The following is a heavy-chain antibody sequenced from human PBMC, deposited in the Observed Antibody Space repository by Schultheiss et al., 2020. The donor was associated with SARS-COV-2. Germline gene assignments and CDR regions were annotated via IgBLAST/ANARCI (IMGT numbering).Heavy chain of an antibody. CDR1: GYTFTGYY. V-gene: IGHV1-2*02. Sequence: ASVKVSCKASGYTFTGYYMHWVRQAPGQGLEWMGWINPNSGGTNYAQKFQGRVTMTRDTSINTAYMELSRLRSDDTAVYYCARDGDLGMTPDAFDIWGQGTMVTVSS. J-gene: IGHJ3*02. D-gene: IGHD7-27*01. CDR3: ARDGDLGMTPDAFDI. CDR2: INPNSGGT.